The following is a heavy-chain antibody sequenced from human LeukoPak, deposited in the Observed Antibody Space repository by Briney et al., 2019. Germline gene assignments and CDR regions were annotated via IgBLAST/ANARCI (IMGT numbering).Heavy chain of an antibody. J-gene: IGHJ5*02. CDR2: IYHSGST. Sequence: SETLSLTCAVYGGSFSGYYWSWIRQPPGKGLEWIGSIYHSGSTYYNPSLKSRVTISVDTSKNQFSLKLSSVTAADTAVYYCARGPERYYGDYSRFDPWGQGTLVTVSS. CDR1: GGSFSGYY. D-gene: IGHD4-17*01. CDR3: ARGPERYYGDYSRFDP. V-gene: IGHV4-34*01.